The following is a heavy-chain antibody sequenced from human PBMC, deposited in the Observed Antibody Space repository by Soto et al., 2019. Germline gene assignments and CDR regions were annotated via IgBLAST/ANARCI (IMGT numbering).Heavy chain of an antibody. CDR3: AKLQSWRALDH. D-gene: IGHD6-13*01. J-gene: IGHJ4*02. V-gene: IGHV3-23*01. CDR2: ISGSGSGP. CDR1: GFTFSNYD. Sequence: EVLLLESGGGLVQPGGSLRLSCAASGFTFSNYDMGWVRQAPGKGLELVSFISGSGSGPYYADSVKGLFTISRDNAENTLYLQMNSLRVEDTAVYYCAKLQSWRALDHWGQGTLVTVSS.